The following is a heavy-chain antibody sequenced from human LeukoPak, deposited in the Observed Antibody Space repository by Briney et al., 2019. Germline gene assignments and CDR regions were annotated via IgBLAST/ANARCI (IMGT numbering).Heavy chain of an antibody. CDR2: ISSSGSTI. D-gene: IGHD1-26*01. CDR1: GFTFSSYE. V-gene: IGHV3-48*03. Sequence: GGSLRLSCAASGFTFSSYEMNWVRQAPGKGLEWVSYISSSGSTIYYADSVKGRFTISRDNAKNSLYLQMNSLRAEDTAVYYCARVEKYSGSSPCDYWGQGTLVTVSS. J-gene: IGHJ4*02. CDR3: ARVEKYSGSSPCDY.